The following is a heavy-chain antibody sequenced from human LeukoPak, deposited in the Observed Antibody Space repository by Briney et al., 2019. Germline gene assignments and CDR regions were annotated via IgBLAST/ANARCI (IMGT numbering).Heavy chain of an antibody. J-gene: IGHJ5*02. D-gene: IGHD2-21*01. Sequence: SETLSLTCAVYGGSFSDYYWSWIRQPPGKGLEWFGEINHSGSTTYNPSLKSRVTISVDTSKSQCSLRLSSVTAADTAVYYCATMWSGAFDPWGQGTLVTVSS. V-gene: IGHV4-34*01. CDR3: ATMWSGAFDP. CDR1: GGSFSDYY. CDR2: INHSGST.